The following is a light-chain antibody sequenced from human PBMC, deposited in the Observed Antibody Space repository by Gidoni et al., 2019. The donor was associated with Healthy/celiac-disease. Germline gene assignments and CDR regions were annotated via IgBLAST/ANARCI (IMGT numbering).Light chain of an antibody. CDR2: EVS. CDR3: SSYTSSSTS. V-gene: IGLV2-14*01. Sequence: QSALTQPPPVSGSPGQSITIPCTGTSSDVGGYNYVSWYQQNPGKAPKLMIYEVSNRPSGVSNRFSGSKSGNTAPLTISGLQAEDEADYYCSSYTSSSTSFGTGTKVTVL. CDR1: SSDVGGYNY. J-gene: IGLJ1*01.